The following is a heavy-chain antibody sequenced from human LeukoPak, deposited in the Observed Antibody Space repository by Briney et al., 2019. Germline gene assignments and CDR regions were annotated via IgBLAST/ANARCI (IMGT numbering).Heavy chain of an antibody. D-gene: IGHD6-13*01. Sequence: SETLSLTCTVSGGSISSYYWSWIRQPPGKGLEWIGYIYYSGSTNYNPSLKSRVTISVDTSKNRFSLKLSSVTAADTAVYYCARFGGLYSSSWQDYYYYYMDVWGKGTTVTVSS. V-gene: IGHV4-59*01. CDR3: ARFGGLYSSSWQDYYYYYMDV. CDR2: IYYSGST. CDR1: GGSISSYY. J-gene: IGHJ6*03.